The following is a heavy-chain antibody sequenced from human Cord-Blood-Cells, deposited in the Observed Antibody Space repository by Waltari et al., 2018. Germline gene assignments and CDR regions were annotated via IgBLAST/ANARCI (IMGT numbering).Heavy chain of an antibody. Sequence: QLQLQESGPGLVKPSETLSLTCPVPAGSISSSSYYWGWIRQPPGKGLEWIGSIYYRGSTYYNPSLKSRVTISVDTSKNQFSLKLSSVTAADTAVYYCARRVVVLMVYAIGSEYYFDYWGQGTLVTVSS. V-gene: IGHV4-39*01. D-gene: IGHD2-8*01. CDR1: AGSISSSSYY. CDR3: ARRVVVLMVYAIGSEYYFDY. J-gene: IGHJ4*02. CDR2: IYYRGST.